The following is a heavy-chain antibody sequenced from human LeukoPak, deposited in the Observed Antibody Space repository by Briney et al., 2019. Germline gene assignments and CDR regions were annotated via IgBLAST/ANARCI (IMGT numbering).Heavy chain of an antibody. CDR3: ARDRDCSSTSCYGMDV. D-gene: IGHD2-2*01. CDR1: GFTFSDYY. Sequence: GSLRLACAASGFTFSDYYMSWIRQAPGKGLEWVAYISTSGSTIYYADSVKGRFTISRDKAKNSLYLQMNSLRAEDTAVYYCARDRDCSSTSCYGMDVWGQGTTVTVSS. J-gene: IGHJ6*02. V-gene: IGHV3-11*01. CDR2: ISTSGSTI.